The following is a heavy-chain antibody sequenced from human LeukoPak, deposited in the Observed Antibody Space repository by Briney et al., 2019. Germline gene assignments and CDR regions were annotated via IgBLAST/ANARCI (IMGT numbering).Heavy chain of an antibody. V-gene: IGHV3-9*01. CDR2: ISWKRGSI. CDR1: GFTFEFYA. D-gene: IGHD1-26*01. Sequence: GGSLRLSCAASGFTFEFYAMLGPRHARGKAVEGFSGISWKRGSIGYADSVKGRFTISRDNGKTSLYLQMNRLRADDTAVYYCARSGSYHLPYYFDYWGQGTLVTVSS. CDR3: ARSGSYHLPYYFDY. J-gene: IGHJ4*02.